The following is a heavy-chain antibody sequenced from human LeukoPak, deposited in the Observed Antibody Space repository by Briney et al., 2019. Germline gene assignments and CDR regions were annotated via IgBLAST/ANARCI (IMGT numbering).Heavy chain of an antibody. V-gene: IGHV4-39*07. CDR2: IYYSGST. D-gene: IGHD2-2*01. CDR3: ARVKYVGSRVPLGMDV. CDR1: GGSISSSSYY. Sequence: PSETLSLTCTVSGGSISSSSYYWGWIRQPPGKGLEWMGSIYYSGSTYYNPSLKSRVTISVDTSKNQFSLKLSSVTAADTAAYYCARVKYVGSRVPLGMDVWGQGTTVTVSS. J-gene: IGHJ6*02.